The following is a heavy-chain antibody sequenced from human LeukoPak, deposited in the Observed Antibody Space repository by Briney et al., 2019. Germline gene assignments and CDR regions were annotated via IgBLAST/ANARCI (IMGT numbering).Heavy chain of an antibody. D-gene: IGHD3-22*01. J-gene: IGHJ4*02. CDR2: ISGSGGGT. Sequence: GGSLRLSCAVSGITLSNYGMSWVRQAPGKGLEWVAGISGSGGGTIYADSVKGRFTISRDNPKNTLYLQMNSLRAENTAVYFCAKRGVVIRVILVGFHKEAYYFDSWGQGALVTVSS. CDR1: GITLSNYG. V-gene: IGHV3-23*01. CDR3: AKRGVVIRVILVGFHKEAYYFDS.